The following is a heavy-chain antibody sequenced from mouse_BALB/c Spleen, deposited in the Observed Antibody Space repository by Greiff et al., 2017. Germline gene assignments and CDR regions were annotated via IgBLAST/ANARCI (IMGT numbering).Heavy chain of an antibody. J-gene: IGHJ4*01. V-gene: IGHV1-54*01. CDR2: INPGSGGT. CDR1: GYTFTSYW. D-gene: IGHD1-1*01. Sequence: QVQLQQSGDDLVKPGASVKLSCKASGYTFTSYWINWIKQRPGQGLEWIGVINPGSGGTNYNEKFKGKATLTADKSSSTAYMQLSSLTSDDSAVYFCARGVTTVDAMDCWGQGTSVTVSS. CDR3: ARGVTTVDAMDC.